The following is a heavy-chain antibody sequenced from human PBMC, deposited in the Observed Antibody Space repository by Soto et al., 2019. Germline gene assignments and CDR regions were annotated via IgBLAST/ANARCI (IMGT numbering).Heavy chain of an antibody. V-gene: IGHV3-7*01. CDR1: GFTFSTFW. CDR3: SRSLNS. Sequence: GGSLRLSCAASGFTFSTFWMDWVRQTPGKGLEWVANINQDGSEKNYVDSVKGRFTIYRDNAKNSLYLQMSSLTAEDSALYYCSRSLNSWGQGTLVTVPQ. J-gene: IGHJ4*02. CDR2: INQDGSEK.